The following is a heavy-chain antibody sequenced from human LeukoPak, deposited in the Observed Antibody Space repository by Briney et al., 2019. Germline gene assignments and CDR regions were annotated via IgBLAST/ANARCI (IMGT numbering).Heavy chain of an antibody. CDR3: ARDPYDSSWGLCYFDY. CDR2: IKQDGSDK. D-gene: IGHD3-22*01. V-gene: IGHV3-7*04. CDR1: GFTFSSEW. J-gene: IGHJ4*02. Sequence: GGSLRLSCAAPGFTFSSEWISWVRQAPGKGLEWVANIKQDGSDKYYVDSVKGRFTISRDNAKNSLYLQMNSLRAEDTAVYYCARDPYDSSWGLCYFDYWGQGNLVTVSS.